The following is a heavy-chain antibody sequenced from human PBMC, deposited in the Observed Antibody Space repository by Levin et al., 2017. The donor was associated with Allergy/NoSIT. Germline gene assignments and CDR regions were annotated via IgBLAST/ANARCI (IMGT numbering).Heavy chain of an antibody. CDR1: GFTFSSYG. CDR3: AKGYRKYSSSWSDDY. V-gene: IGHV3-30*18. J-gene: IGHJ4*02. CDR2: ISYDGSNK. Sequence: RAGGSLRLSCAASGFTFSSYGMHWVRQAPGKGLEWVAVISYDGSNKYYADSVKGRFTISRDNSKNTLYLQMNSLRAEDTAVYYCAKGYRKYSSSWSDDYWGQGTLVTVSS. D-gene: IGHD6-13*01.